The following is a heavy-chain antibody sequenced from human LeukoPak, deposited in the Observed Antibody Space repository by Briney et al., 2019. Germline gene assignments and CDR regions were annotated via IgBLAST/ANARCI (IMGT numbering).Heavy chain of an antibody. Sequence: PSETLSLTCTLSGGSISSGSYYWSWIRQPAGKGLEWIGRIYTSGSTNYNPSLKSRVTISVNTSKNQFSLKLSSVTAADTAVYYCARDRAYYYDSTQYPIWGQGTLVTVSS. CDR1: GGSISSGSYY. V-gene: IGHV4-61*02. J-gene: IGHJ4*02. CDR3: ARDRAYYYDSTQYPI. CDR2: IYTSGST. D-gene: IGHD3-22*01.